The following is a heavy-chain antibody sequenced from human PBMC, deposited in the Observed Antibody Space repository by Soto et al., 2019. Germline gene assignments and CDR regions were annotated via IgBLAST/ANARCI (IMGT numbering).Heavy chain of an antibody. CDR3: ARGGYYDFWSGYYTYPPDY. D-gene: IGHD3-3*01. V-gene: IGHV1-18*04. CDR2: ISAYNGNT. CDR1: GYTFTSYG. J-gene: IGHJ4*02. Sequence: QVQLVQSGAEVKKPGASVKVSCKASGYTFTSYGISWVRQAPGQGLEWMGWISAYNGNTKYAQKLQGRVTMTTDTSTSTAYMELRSLRSDDTAVYYCARGGYYDFWSGYYTYPPDYWGQGTLVTVSS.